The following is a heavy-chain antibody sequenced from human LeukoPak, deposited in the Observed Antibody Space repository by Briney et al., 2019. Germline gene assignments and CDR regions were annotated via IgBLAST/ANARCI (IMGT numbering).Heavy chain of an antibody. D-gene: IGHD6-6*01. V-gene: IGHV1-2*02. CDR3: ARTSIAARRADSDY. J-gene: IGHJ4*02. CDR1: GYTFTDYY. Sequence: GASVKVSCKASGYTFTDYYIHWVRQAPGQGFEWMGWINPNSGGGTNYAQKFQGRVTMTRDTSISTAYMELSSLRSDDTAVYYCARTSIAARRADSDYWGQGTLVTVSS. CDR2: INPNSGGGT.